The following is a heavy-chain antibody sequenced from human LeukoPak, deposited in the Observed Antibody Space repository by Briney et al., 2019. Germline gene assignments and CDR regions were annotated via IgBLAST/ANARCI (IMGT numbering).Heavy chain of an antibody. Sequence: GGSLRLSCAASGFTFSSYGMHWVRQAPGKGLEWVAVISYDGSNKYYADSVKGRFTISRDNSKNTLYLQMNSLRAEDTAVYYCAKEYSGSYFVDYYGVDVWGQGTTVTVSS. CDR3: AKEYSGSYFVDYYGVDV. CDR2: ISYDGSNK. J-gene: IGHJ6*02. V-gene: IGHV3-30*18. CDR1: GFTFSSYG. D-gene: IGHD1-26*01.